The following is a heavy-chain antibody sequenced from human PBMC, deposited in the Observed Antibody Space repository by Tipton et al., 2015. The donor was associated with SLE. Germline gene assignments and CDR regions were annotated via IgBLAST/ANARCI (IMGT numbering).Heavy chain of an antibody. D-gene: IGHD4-17*01. J-gene: IGHJ2*01. Sequence: LRLSCAVYGGSFSGYYWSWIRQPPGKGLEWIGEINHSGITNYKPSLKSRLTTSVDTSKNQFSLKLNSVTAADTAVYYCARGLTVTTNPYFDLWGRGTLVTVSS. CDR3: ARGLTVTTNPYFDL. CDR1: GGSFSGYY. CDR2: INHSGIT. V-gene: IGHV4-34*01.